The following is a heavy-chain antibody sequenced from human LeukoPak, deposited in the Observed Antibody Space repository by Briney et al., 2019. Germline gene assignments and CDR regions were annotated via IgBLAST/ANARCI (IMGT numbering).Heavy chain of an antibody. CDR2: IYYSGST. D-gene: IGHD3-3*01. J-gene: IGHJ6*03. CDR3: ARLDYDFYYYYVDV. V-gene: IGHV4-39*01. CDR1: GGSISSSSYY. Sequence: SETLSLTCTVSGGSISSSSYYWGWIRQPPGKGLEWIGSIYYSGSTYYNPPLKSRVTISVDTSKNQFSLKLSSVTAADTAVYYCARLDYDFYYYYVDVWGKGTTVTVSS.